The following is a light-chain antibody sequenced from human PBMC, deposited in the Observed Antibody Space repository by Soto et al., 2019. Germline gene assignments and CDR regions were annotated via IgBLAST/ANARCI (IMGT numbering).Light chain of an antibody. CDR3: SSYTDRKHLV. CDR2: EVY. V-gene: IGLV2-14*01. Sequence: QSVLTQPASVSGSPGQSVTIPCTGTNSDIGDYNYVSWYQQLPDKAPKLLIYEVYNRPAGVSHRFSGSKSGNTASLTVSALQAEDEADYYCSSYTDRKHLVFGTGTKLTVL. CDR1: NSDIGDYNY. J-gene: IGLJ1*01.